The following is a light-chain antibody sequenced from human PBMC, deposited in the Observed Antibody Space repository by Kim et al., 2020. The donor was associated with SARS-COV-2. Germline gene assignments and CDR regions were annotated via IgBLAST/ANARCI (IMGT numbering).Light chain of an antibody. V-gene: IGKV1-12*01. CDR3: QEHDTFPLT. Sequence: ASVGDRVTITCRASEYINNWLAWYQQQPGKAPKLLIYGASNLETGVPPRFSGSGSGTDFTLTISSLQPEDFATYYCQEHDTFPLTFGGGTKVDIK. CDR1: EYINNW. CDR2: GAS. J-gene: IGKJ4*01.